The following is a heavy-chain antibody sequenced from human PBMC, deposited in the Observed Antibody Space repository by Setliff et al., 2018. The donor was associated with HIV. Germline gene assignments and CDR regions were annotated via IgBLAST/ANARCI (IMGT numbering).Heavy chain of an antibody. J-gene: IGHJ4*02. CDR3: AREGPQTGDHSLALF. CDR2: ISTSGSTI. D-gene: IGHD7-27*01. CDR1: GFTLSYYS. V-gene: IGHV3-48*03. Sequence: LRLSCAASGFTLSYYSMNWVRQTPGKGLEWISYISTSGSTIYYADSVKGRFTISRDNAKNSLYLQMNSLRSEDTAVYYCAREGPQTGDHSLALFWGQGTVVTVSS.